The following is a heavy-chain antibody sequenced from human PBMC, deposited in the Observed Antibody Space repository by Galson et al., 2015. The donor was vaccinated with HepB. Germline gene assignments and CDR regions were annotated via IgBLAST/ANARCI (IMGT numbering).Heavy chain of an antibody. CDR1: GSSFTSYW. J-gene: IGHJ6*03. CDR2: IDPSDSYT. Sequence: QSGAEVKKPGESLRISCKDTGSSFTSYWISWVRQMPGQGLEWMGRIDPSDSYTNYSPSFQGHVTISADKSISTAYLQWSSLKASDTAMYYCARRGYSSSWPQGNYYYYYMDVWGKGTTVTVSS. D-gene: IGHD6-13*01. V-gene: IGHV5-10-1*01. CDR3: ARRGYSSSWPQGNYYYYYMDV.